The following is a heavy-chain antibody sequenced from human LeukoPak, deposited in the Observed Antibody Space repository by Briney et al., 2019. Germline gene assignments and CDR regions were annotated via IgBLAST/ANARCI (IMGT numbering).Heavy chain of an antibody. CDR3: AKPTDDFWSGYYVY. V-gene: IGHV3-23*01. CDR2: ISGSGGST. D-gene: IGHD3-3*01. Sequence: GGSLRLSCAASGFTFSSYPMSWVRQAPGKGLEWVSAISGSGGSTYYADSVKGRFTISRDNSKNTLYLQMNSLRAEDTAVYYCAKPTDDFWSGYYVYWGQGTLVTVSS. CDR1: GFTFSSYP. J-gene: IGHJ4*02.